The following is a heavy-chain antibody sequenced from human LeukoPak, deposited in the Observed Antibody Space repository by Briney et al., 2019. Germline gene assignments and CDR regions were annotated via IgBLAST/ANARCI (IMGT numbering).Heavy chain of an antibody. D-gene: IGHD1-26*01. Sequence: GGSLRLSCAASGFTFSSYVMHWVRQAPGKGLEWVAFIRYDGSNKYYADSVKGRFTISRDNSRNTLYLQMNSLRAEDTAVYYCAKEGGSNNYYYYTMDVWGRGTTVTVSS. J-gene: IGHJ6*03. CDR1: GFTFSSYV. CDR2: IRYDGSNK. CDR3: AKEGGSNNYYYYTMDV. V-gene: IGHV3-30*02.